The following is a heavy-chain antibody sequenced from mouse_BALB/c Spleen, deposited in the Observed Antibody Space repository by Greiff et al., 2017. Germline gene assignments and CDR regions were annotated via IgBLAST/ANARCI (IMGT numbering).Heavy chain of an antibody. CDR2: IWAGGST. CDR3: AREGLLSLYAMDY. V-gene: IGHV2-9*02. CDR1: GFSLTSYG. D-gene: IGHD2-12*01. Sequence: VQGVESGPGLVAPSQSLSITCTVSGFSLTSYGVHWVRQPPGKGLEWLGVIWAGGSTNYNSALMSRLSISKDNSKSQVFLKMNSLQTDDTAMYYCAREGLLSLYAMDYWGQGTSVTVSS. J-gene: IGHJ4*01.